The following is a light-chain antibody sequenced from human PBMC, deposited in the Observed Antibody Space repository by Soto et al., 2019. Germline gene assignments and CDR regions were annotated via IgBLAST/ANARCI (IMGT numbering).Light chain of an antibody. CDR2: GAS. Sequence: IVMTQSPATLSVSPGERATLFCRASQSISSNLAWYQQKPRQAPRLLIYGASTRATGIPARFSGSGSGTEFTLTISSLQSEDFAVYYCQQYKNWLTWTFGQGTKVDIK. CDR1: QSISSN. CDR3: QQYKNWLTWT. J-gene: IGKJ1*01. V-gene: IGKV3-15*01.